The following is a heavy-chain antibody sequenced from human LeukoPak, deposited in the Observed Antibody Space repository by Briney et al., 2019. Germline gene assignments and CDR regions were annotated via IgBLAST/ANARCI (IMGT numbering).Heavy chain of an antibody. D-gene: IGHD3-10*02. CDR3: AKGVNYFVLEY. V-gene: IGHV3-23*01. J-gene: IGHJ4*02. CDR1: GFTFNTYA. Sequence: GGSLRLSCAASGFTFNTYAMSWVRQAPGKGLEWVSAISPSGGITYYEDSVKGRFTISRDNSKNTLYLQMNSLRAEDTAVYYCAKGVNYFVLEYWGQGTLVSISS. CDR2: ISPSGGIT.